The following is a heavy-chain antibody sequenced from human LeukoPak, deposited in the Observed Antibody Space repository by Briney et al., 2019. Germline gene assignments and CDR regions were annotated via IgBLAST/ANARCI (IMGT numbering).Heavy chain of an antibody. CDR1: GFTFSSYA. CDR2: ISYDGSNK. CDR3: ARERSVAGPDDAFDI. V-gene: IGHV3-30-3*01. Sequence: GGSLRLSCAASGFTFSSYAMHWVRQAPGKGLEWVAVISYDGSNKYYADSVKGRFTISRDNFKNTLYLQMNSLRAEDTAVYYYARERSVAGPDDAFDIWGQGTMVTVSS. D-gene: IGHD6-19*01. J-gene: IGHJ3*02.